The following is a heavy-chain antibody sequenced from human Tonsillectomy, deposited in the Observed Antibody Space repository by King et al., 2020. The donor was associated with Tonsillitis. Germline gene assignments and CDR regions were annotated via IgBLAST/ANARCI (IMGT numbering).Heavy chain of an antibody. Sequence: VQLQQWGAGLLKPSETLSLTCAVYGGSFSDYYWSWIRQPPGKGLEWIGEINHSGSTNYNPSLKSRVTVSVDTSKNQFSLKLSSVTAADTAVYYCARVAPMRWVRIGPYYYYGMDVWGQGTTVTVSS. J-gene: IGHJ6*02. V-gene: IGHV4-34*01. CDR1: GGSFSDYY. D-gene: IGHD1-26*01. CDR2: INHSGST. CDR3: ARVAPMRWVRIGPYYYYGMDV.